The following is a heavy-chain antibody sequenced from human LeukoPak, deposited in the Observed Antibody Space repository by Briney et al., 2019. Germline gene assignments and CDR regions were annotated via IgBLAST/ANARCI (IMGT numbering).Heavy chain of an antibody. Sequence: ASAKVSCKASGYTFTGYYLHWVRQAPGQGLEWMGWINPNNGDTNYAQKFQARVTTARDTSINTAYMEMISLKSDDTAVYYCARGFGGGYDILTGYPFDYWGQGTLVTVSS. D-gene: IGHD3-9*01. CDR2: INPNNGDT. CDR3: ARGFGGGYDILTGYPFDY. CDR1: GYTFTGYY. J-gene: IGHJ4*02. V-gene: IGHV1-2*02.